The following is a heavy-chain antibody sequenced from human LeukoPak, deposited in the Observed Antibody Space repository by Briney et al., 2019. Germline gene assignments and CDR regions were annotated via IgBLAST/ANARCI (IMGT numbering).Heavy chain of an antibody. D-gene: IGHD2-21*02. CDR2: ISAYNGNT. Sequence: ASVKVSCKASGYTFTSYGISWVRQAPGQGLEWMGWISAYNGNTNYAQKLQGRVTMTTDTSTSTAYMELRSLRSDDTAVYYCARDFNYGGNSVARDDFDIWGQGTMVTVSS. CDR1: GYTFTSYG. V-gene: IGHV1-18*01. CDR3: ARDFNYGGNSVARDDFDI. J-gene: IGHJ3*02.